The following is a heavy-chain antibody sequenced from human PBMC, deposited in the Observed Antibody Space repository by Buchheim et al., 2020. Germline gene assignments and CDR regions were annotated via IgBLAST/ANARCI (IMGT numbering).Heavy chain of an antibody. J-gene: IGHJ4*02. CDR1: GYTFTVFY. V-gene: IGHV1-2*02. Sequence: QVQLVQSGAEVKKPGASVRVSCKASGYTFTVFYMHWVRQAPGQGLEWMGWINPNSGGTNYAQKFQGRVTMTRDTSISTAYMELSRLKSDDTAFYYCAKVPGLTSQSAHLDDWGQGTL. D-gene: IGHD3-10*01. CDR3: AKVPGLTSQSAHLDD. CDR2: INPNSGGT.